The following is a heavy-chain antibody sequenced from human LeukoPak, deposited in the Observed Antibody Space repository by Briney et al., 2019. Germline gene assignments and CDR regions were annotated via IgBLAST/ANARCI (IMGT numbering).Heavy chain of an antibody. CDR2: IYYSGST. V-gene: IGHV4-59*01. CDR3: ARGGYYGSGNDFRFDP. J-gene: IGHJ5*02. D-gene: IGHD3-10*01. CDR1: GGSFSGYY. Sequence: SETLSLTCAVYGGSFSGYYWSWIRQPPGKGLEWIGYIYYSGSTNYNPSLKSRVTISVDTSKNQFSLKLSSVTPADTAVYYCARGGYYGSGNDFRFDPWGQGTLVTVSS.